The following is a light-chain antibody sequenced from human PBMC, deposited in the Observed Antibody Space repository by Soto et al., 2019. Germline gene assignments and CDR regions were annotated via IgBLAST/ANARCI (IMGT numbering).Light chain of an antibody. V-gene: IGKV1-39*01. J-gene: IGKJ4*01. Sequence: DIQMTQSPSSLSASVGDIVTITCRASQSMSSYLNWYQQKPGKAPNLMIYTAYSVQSGVPSRFSGSGSVTDFTLTIISLQHEDFATYDCRQSYSNPLTFGGGTNVQLK. CDR2: TAY. CDR3: RQSYSNPLT. CDR1: QSMSSY.